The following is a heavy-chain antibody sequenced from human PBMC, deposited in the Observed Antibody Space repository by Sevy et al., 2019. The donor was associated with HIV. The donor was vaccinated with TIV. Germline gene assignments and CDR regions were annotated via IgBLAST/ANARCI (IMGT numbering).Heavy chain of an antibody. Sequence: GGSLRLSCAASGFTFSNFNINWVRQAPGKGLEWVSYISSSGSTIYYADSVKGRFIISRDNAKISLFLQMNSLRAEDTDVYYCARDRFYGISGYGRRHYIDDWGKGTMVTVSS. CDR2: ISSSGSTI. CDR1: GFTFSNFN. D-gene: IGHD3-22*01. J-gene: IGHJ6*03. V-gene: IGHV3-48*01. CDR3: ARDRFYGISGYGRRHYIDD.